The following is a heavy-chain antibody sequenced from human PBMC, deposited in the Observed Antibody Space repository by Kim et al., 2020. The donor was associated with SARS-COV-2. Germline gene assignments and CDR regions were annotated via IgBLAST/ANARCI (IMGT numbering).Heavy chain of an antibody. CDR1: GVSMDSSY. Sequence: SETLSLTCTVSGVSMDSSYLTWIRQPPGKGLEWIGYIHYSGDTSCNPSLKSRVTISLDTSKNQFSLNLSSVTAADTAVYYCTRGSGWHYYWGQGTLVTVSS. D-gene: IGHD6-19*01. CDR2: IHYSGDT. J-gene: IGHJ4*02. CDR3: TRGSGWHYY. V-gene: IGHV4-59*01.